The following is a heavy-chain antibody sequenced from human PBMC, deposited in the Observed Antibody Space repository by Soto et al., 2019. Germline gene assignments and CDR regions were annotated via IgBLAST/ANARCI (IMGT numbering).Heavy chain of an antibody. CDR3: AKRSSGWYIFDY. D-gene: IGHD6-19*01. V-gene: IGHV3-23*01. CDR2: ISGSGGST. Sequence: VQLLESGGGLVQPGGSLRLSCAASGFTFSSYAMSWVRQAPRKGLEWVSAISGSGGSTYYADSVKGRFTISRDNSKNTLYLQMNSLRAEDTAVYYCAKRSSGWYIFDYWGQGTLVTVSS. J-gene: IGHJ4*02. CDR1: GFTFSSYA.